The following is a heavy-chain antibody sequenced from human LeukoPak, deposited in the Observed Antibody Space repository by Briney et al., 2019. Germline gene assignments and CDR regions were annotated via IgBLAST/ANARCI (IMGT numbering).Heavy chain of an antibody. D-gene: IGHD3-10*01. V-gene: IGHV1-8*01. CDR3: ARDLRRGYYYGSGSYGD. J-gene: IGHJ4*02. CDR2: MNPNSGNT. Sequence: ASVKVSCKASGYTFTSYDINWVRQATGQGLEWMGWMNPNSGNTGYAQKFQGRVTMTRNTSISTAYMELRSLRSDDTAVYYCARDLRRGYYYGSGSYGDWGQGTLVTVSS. CDR1: GYTFTSYD.